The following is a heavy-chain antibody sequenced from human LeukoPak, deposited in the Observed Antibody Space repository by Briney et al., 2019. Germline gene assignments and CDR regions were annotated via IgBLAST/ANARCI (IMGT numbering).Heavy chain of an antibody. D-gene: IGHD3-9*01. V-gene: IGHV1-18*01. CDR3: ARVGYFDSLDY. CDR2: ISAYNGNT. CDR1: GYTFTTYN. Sequence: ASVKVSCKASGYTFTTYNINWVRQAPGQGPEWMGWISAYNGNTNYAQKLQGRVTMTTDTSTSTAYMELRSLRSDDTAVYYCARVGYFDSLDYWGQGTLVTVSS. J-gene: IGHJ4*02.